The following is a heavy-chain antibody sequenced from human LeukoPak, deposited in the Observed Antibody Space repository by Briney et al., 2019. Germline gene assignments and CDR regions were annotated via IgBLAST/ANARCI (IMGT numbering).Heavy chain of an antibody. CDR2: IYYSGTT. CDR1: GGSISSNNYY. CDR3: AREIAVAGTGDY. V-gene: IGHV4-39*07. Sequence: PSETLSLTCTVSGGSISSNNYYWGWIRQPPGEGLEWIGTIYYSGTTYYNPSLKSRVTISIDTSKNQFSLKLTSVTAADTAVYYCAREIAVAGTGDYWGQGTLVTVSS. J-gene: IGHJ4*02. D-gene: IGHD6-19*01.